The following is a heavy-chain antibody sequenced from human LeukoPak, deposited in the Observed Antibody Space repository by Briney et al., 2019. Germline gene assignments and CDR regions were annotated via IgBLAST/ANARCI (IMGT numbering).Heavy chain of an antibody. CDR2: INYSGST. Sequence: SETLSLTCTVSGGSISSYYWSWIRQPPGKGLEGIGYINYSGSTNYNPSLKSRVTISVDTSKNQFSLNLTSVTAANTAVYYCARFTPQGYGWGGYNRFDPWGQGTLVTVSS. CDR3: ARFTPQGYGWGGYNRFDP. D-gene: IGHD3-16*01. J-gene: IGHJ5*02. CDR1: GGSISSYY. V-gene: IGHV4-59*01.